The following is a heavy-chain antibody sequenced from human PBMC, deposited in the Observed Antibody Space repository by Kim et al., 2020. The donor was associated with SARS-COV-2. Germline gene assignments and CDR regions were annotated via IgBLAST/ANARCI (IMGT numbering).Heavy chain of an antibody. J-gene: IGHJ5*02. CDR3: ARGKAAAGTGLFDP. D-gene: IGHD6-13*01. V-gene: IGHV3-21*01. CDR1: GFTFSSYS. Sequence: GGSLRLSCAASGFTFSSYSMNWVRQAPGKGLEWVSSISSSSSYIYHADSVKGRFTISRDNAKNSLYLQMNSLRAEDTAVYYCARGKAAAGTGLFDPWGQGTLVTVSS. CDR2: ISSSSSYI.